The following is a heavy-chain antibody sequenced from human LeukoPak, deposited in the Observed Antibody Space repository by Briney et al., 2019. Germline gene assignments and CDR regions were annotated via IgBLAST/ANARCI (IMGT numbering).Heavy chain of an antibody. V-gene: IGHV4-30-2*01. CDR1: GGSISSGGYS. CDR2: IYHSGST. J-gene: IGHJ4*02. CDR3: ARDGSSTYYFDY. D-gene: IGHD6-13*01. Sequence: SETLSLTCAVSGGSISSGGYSWSWIRQPPGKGLEWIGYIYHSGSTYYNPSLKSRVTISVDRSKNQFSLKLSSVTAADTAVYYCARDGSSTYYFDYWGQGTLVTVSS.